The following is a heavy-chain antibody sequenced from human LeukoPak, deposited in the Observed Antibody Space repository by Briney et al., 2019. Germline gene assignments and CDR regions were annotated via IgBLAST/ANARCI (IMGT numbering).Heavy chain of an antibody. CDR1: GYTFTSYD. D-gene: IGHD5-12*01. CDR2: MNPNSGNT. CDR3: ARVVATSRHSLGGY. J-gene: IGHJ4*02. V-gene: IGHV1-8*01. Sequence: ASVKVSCKASGYTFTSYDINWVRQATGQGLEWMGWMNPNSGNTGYAQKFQGRVTMTRNTSISTAYMELSSLRSEDTAVYYCARVVATSRHSLGGYWGQGTLVTVSS.